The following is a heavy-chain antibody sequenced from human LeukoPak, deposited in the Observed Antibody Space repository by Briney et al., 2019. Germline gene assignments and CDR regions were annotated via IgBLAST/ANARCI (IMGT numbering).Heavy chain of an antibody. Sequence: SVKVSCKASGGTFSSYAISWVRQAPGQGLEWMGGIIPIFGTASYAQRFQGRVTITTDESTSTAYMELSSLRSEDTAVYYCARDRGHEIDYWGQGTLVTVSS. CDR2: IIPIFGTA. CDR1: GGTFSSYA. J-gene: IGHJ4*02. V-gene: IGHV1-69*05. CDR3: ARDRGHEIDY.